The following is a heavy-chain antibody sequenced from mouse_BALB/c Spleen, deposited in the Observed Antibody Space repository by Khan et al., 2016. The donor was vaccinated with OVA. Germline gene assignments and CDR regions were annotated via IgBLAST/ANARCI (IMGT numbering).Heavy chain of an antibody. Sequence: QVQLQQSGAELARPGASVKMSCKAFGYTFTSYTMHWVKQRPRQGLEWIGYINPRTDYTNYNQKFKDKATLTADKSSSTAYMQLSSLTSEDSAGYYCARRLEFYAMDYWGQGTSVTVSS. J-gene: IGHJ4*01. CDR3: ARRLEFYAMDY. V-gene: IGHV1-4*01. CDR1: GYTFTSYT. CDR2: INPRTDYT. D-gene: IGHD3-2*02.